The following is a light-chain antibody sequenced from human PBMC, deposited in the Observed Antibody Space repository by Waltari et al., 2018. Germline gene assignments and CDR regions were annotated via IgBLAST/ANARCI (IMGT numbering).Light chain of an antibody. CDR2: GAS. J-gene: IGKJ3*01. CDR1: QSVNNY. V-gene: IGKV3-20*01. Sequence: EIVLTQSPGTLSLSPGERATLSCRASQSVNNYLAWFQQKPGQAPRLLIHGASSRATGIPDRISGSGSGTDFTFTISGLEPKDFAVYDCQQYSSSPLTFGPGTKVDIK. CDR3: QQYSSSPLT.